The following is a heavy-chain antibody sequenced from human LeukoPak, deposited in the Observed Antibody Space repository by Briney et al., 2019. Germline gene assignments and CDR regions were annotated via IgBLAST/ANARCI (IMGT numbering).Heavy chain of an antibody. Sequence: GGSLRLSCAASGFTFSSYWMHWVRQAPGKGLVWVSRINSDGSSTSYADSVKGRFTISRDNAKNTLYLQMNSLGAEDTAVYYCARELAGCSGGSCYFRWGQGTLVTVSS. V-gene: IGHV3-74*01. J-gene: IGHJ4*02. CDR2: INSDGSST. CDR1: GFTFSSYW. D-gene: IGHD2-15*01. CDR3: ARELAGCSGGSCYFR.